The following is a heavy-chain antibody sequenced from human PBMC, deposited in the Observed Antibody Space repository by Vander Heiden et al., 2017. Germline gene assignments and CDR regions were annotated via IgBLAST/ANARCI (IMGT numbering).Heavy chain of an antibody. CDR1: GFNFDDYA. CDR2: ISWNSGKT. D-gene: IGHD3-10*01. CDR3: AKGLYGSGTHPLDY. V-gene: IGHV3-9*01. Sequence: EVRLEESGGDLAQPGRSLRLSCAASGFNFDDYAMHWVRQAPGKGLEWVSGISWNSGKTDYADSVKGRFTISRDNAKNSVYLQMDSLRLEDTASYYCAKGLYGSGTHPLDYWGQGTLVIVSS. J-gene: IGHJ4*02.